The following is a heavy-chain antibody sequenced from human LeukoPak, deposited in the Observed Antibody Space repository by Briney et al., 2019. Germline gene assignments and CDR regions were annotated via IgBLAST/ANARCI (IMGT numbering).Heavy chain of an antibody. D-gene: IGHD1-26*01. Sequence: GGSLRLSCAASGFTFSDYYMSWIRQAPGKGLEWVSYISSSSSYTDYADSVKGRFTISRDNSKNTLHLQMNSLRAEDTAVYYCARGPVGAADFYFDYWGQGTLVTVSS. V-gene: IGHV3-11*06. CDR3: ARGPVGAADFYFDY. CDR2: ISSSSSYT. J-gene: IGHJ4*02. CDR1: GFTFSDYY.